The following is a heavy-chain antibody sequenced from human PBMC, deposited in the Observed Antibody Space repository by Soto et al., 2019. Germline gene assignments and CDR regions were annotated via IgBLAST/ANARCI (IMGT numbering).Heavy chain of an antibody. Sequence: ASVKVSCKASGYTFTSYYMHWVRQAPGQGLEWMGIINPSGGSTSYAQKFQGRVTMTRDTSTSTVYMELSSLRSEDTAVHYCARAYYYDSSGYYPPPTYWGQGTLVTVSS. CDR2: INPSGGST. D-gene: IGHD3-22*01. CDR3: ARAYYYDSSGYYPPPTY. V-gene: IGHV1-46*01. J-gene: IGHJ4*02. CDR1: GYTFTSYY.